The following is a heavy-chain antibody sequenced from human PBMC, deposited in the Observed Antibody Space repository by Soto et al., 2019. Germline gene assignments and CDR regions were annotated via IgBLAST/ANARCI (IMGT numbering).Heavy chain of an antibody. Sequence: SETLSLTCIVSGDSVTSGSYYWTWLRQPPGKGLEWIGYISYTGRTKYNPSLQSRVTISVDTSKNDFSLNLSSVTAAATAVYFCAREWGLLPYYVMNVWGHGTAVTVSS. CDR1: GDSVTSGSYY. CDR2: ISYTGRT. V-gene: IGHV4-61*03. J-gene: IGHJ6*02. CDR3: AREWGLLPYYVMNV. D-gene: IGHD7-27*01.